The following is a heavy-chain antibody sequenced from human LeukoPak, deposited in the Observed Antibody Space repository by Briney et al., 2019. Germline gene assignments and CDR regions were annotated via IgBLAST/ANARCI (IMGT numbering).Heavy chain of an antibody. CDR1: GFTLSRYN. Sequence: GGSLTLLCAASGFTLSRYNANGVRQAPGKGLEWVSSISSSSSYIYYADSVKGRFTISRDNAKNSLYLQMNSLRAEDTAVYYCARDLCKYCYYGMLVWARKPTVTVSS. V-gene: IGHV3-21*01. CDR3: ARDLCKYCYYGMLV. CDR2: ISSSSSYI. J-gene: IGHJ6*02.